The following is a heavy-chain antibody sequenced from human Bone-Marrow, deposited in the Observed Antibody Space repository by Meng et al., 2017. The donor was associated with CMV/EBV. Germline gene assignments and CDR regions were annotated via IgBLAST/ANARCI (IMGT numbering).Heavy chain of an antibody. CDR3: ARSRQYQLPWDAFGL. V-gene: IGHV3-23*01. J-gene: IGHJ3*01. CDR1: GFTFSGYA. Sequence: GESLKISCAASGFTFSGYAMSWVRQAPGRGLEYVSAISDSGDRTYYADSVRGRFTISRDNSKNTLHLQMNIMRAEDTALYYCARSRQYQLPWDAFGLWGQGTMVTVSS. D-gene: IGHD2-2*01. CDR2: ISDSGDRT.